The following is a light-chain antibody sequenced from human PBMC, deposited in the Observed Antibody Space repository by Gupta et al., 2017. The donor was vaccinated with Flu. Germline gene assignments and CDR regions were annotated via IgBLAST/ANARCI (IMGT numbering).Light chain of an antibody. CDR2: AKN. CDR1: SLRNSY. CDR3: HSPESTDNNQGV. Sequence: SSELPQDPAVSVALGQPVRITCQGDSLRNSYASWYQQKPEQAPVLVIYAKNIRPSGSPDRFSCSGSGNTAAFTITRAQAEEEAAYYCHSPESTDNNQGVFGGGTKLTVL. J-gene: IGLJ3*02. V-gene: IGLV3-19*01.